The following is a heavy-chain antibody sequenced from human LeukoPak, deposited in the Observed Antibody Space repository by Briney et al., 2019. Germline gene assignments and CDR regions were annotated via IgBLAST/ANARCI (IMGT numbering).Heavy chain of an antibody. CDR3: ARGGGYDYSHFDY. Sequence: ASVKVSCKVSEYTFSSYNMHWVRQAPGQGLEWMGIISPSGGSTSYAQKFQGRVTMTRDTSTSTVYMELSSLRSEDTAVYYCARGGGYDYSHFDYWGQGTLLTVSS. D-gene: IGHD5-12*01. CDR2: ISPSGGST. J-gene: IGHJ4*02. CDR1: EYTFSSYN. V-gene: IGHV1-46*01.